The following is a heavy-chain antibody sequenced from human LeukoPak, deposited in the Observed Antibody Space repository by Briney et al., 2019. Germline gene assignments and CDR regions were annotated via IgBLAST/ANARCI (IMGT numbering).Heavy chain of an antibody. CDR1: GGSFSGYY. D-gene: IGHD3-9*01. CDR3: ARLYYDISTGYSNWFDP. V-gene: IGHV4-34*01. J-gene: IGHJ5*02. CDR2: INHSGST. Sequence: SETLSLTCAVYGGSFSGYYWSWIRQPPGKGLEWIGEINHSGSTNYNPSLKSRVTISVDTSKNQFSLKLSSVTAADTAVYYCARLYYDISTGYSNWFDPWGQGTLVTVSS.